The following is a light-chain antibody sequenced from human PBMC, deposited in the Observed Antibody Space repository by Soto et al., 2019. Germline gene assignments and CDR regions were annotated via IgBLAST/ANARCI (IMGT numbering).Light chain of an antibody. CDR1: QDISND. Sequence: DIQMTQSPSSLSASVGDRVTVTCQASQDISNDLNWYQQKPGKAPKLLIYDASNLETGVTSRFSGSGSGTDFTFIISRLQPEDLATYYCQQYDDLPYTFGQGTKLDIK. CDR3: QQYDDLPYT. J-gene: IGKJ2*01. V-gene: IGKV1-33*01. CDR2: DAS.